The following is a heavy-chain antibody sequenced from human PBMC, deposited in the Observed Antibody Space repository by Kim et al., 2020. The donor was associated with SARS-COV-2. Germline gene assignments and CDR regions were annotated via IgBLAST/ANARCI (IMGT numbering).Heavy chain of an antibody. V-gene: IGHV1-69*13. Sequence: SVKVSCKASGGTFSSYAISWVRQAPGQGLEWMGGIIPIFGTANYAQKFQGRVTITADESTSTAYMELSSLRSEDTAVYYCARVGPRDGYNSLGVYNWFDPWGQGTLVTVSS. CDR2: IIPIFGTA. CDR1: GGTFSSYA. J-gene: IGHJ5*02. CDR3: ARVGPRDGYNSLGVYNWFDP. D-gene: IGHD5-12*01.